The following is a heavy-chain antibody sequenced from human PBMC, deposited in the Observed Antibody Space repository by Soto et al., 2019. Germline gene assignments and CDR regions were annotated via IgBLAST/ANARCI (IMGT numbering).Heavy chain of an antibody. V-gene: IGHV3-48*02. CDR3: ARVLRFLEWLSIPTLNWFDP. CDR2: ISSSSSTI. D-gene: IGHD3-3*01. J-gene: IGHJ5*02. Sequence: GSLRLSCAASGFTFSSYSMNWVRQAPGKGLEWVSYISSSSSTIYYADSVKGRFTISRDNAKNSLYLQMNSLRDEDTAVYYFARVLRFLEWLSIPTLNWFDPWGQGTLVTVSS. CDR1: GFTFSSYS.